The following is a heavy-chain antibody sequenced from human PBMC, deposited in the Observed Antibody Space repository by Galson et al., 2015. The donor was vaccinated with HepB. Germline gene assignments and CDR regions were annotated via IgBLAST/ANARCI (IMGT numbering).Heavy chain of an antibody. CDR3: AKASGRNFWSGYFAY. D-gene: IGHD3-3*01. CDR2: ISSSGGST. V-gene: IGHV3-23*01. J-gene: IGHJ4*02. CDR1: GFTFKNYA. Sequence: SLRLSCAVSGFTFKNYAMTWVRQAPGKGLEWVSIISSSGGSTYYAESVKGRFTISRDNSNNTLYLQMNSLRAEDTAVYYCAKASGRNFWSGYFAYWGQGTLVTVSS.